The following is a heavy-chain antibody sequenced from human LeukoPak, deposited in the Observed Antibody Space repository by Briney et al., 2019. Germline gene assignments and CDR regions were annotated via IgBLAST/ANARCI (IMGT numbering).Heavy chain of an antibody. J-gene: IGHJ3*02. D-gene: IGHD3-22*01. V-gene: IGHV3-23*01. CDR1: GFTFRIYA. CDR2: IGASGAT. Sequence: TGGSLRLSCAASGFTFRIYAMTWVRQAPGKGLEWVSAIGASGATFYADSVKGRFTISRDDSRNTQYLQMNSLRTEDTAVYYCAKNYHDNSAYFSWAFDIWGQGTMVTLSS. CDR3: AKNYHDNSAYFSWAFDI.